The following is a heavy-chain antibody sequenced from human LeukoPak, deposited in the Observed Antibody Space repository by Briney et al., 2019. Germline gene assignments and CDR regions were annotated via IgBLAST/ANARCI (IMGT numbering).Heavy chain of an antibody. V-gene: IGHV3-30*02. CDR2: IRYDGSNK. Sequence: GGSLRLSCAASGFTFSNYGMHWVRQAPGKGLEWVAFIRYDGSNKYYTDSVKGRFTISRDNSKNTLYLQMNSLGAEDRAVYYCAKDGRLYGDYGIDYWGQGTLVTVSS. CDR1: GFTFSNYG. D-gene: IGHD4-17*01. CDR3: AKDGRLYGDYGIDY. J-gene: IGHJ4*02.